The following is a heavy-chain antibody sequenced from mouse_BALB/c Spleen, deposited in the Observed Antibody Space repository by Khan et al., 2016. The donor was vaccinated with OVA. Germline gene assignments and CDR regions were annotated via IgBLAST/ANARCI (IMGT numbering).Heavy chain of an antibody. Sequence: EVELVESGGDLVKTGGSLKLSCAASGFTFSTYGMSWVRQTPDKRLEWVATINSGGHYTYYIDSVKGRFTFSRDNAKNILYLQMTSLRSEDTAMYYCASLAYYYNSEGFAYWGQGTLVTVSA. CDR1: GFTFSTYG. D-gene: IGHD1-1*02. J-gene: IGHJ3*01. V-gene: IGHV5-6*01. CDR3: ASLAYYYNSEGFAY. CDR2: INSGGHYT.